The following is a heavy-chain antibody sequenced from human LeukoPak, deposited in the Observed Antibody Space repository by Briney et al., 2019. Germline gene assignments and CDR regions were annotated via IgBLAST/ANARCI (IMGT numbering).Heavy chain of an antibody. D-gene: IGHD3-9*01. Sequence: SETLSLTCTVSGGSISSSSYYWGWIRQPPGKGLEWIGSIYYSGSTYYNPSLKSRVTISVDTSKNQFSLKLSSVTAADTAVYYCARQAFGRYYDILTGYHPLYYFDYWGQGTLVTVSS. V-gene: IGHV4-39*01. CDR2: IYYSGST. CDR3: ARQAFGRYYDILTGYHPLYYFDY. J-gene: IGHJ4*02. CDR1: GGSISSSSYY.